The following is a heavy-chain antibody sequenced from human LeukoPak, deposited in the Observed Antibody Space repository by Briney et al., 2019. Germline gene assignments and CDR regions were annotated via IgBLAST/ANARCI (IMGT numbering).Heavy chain of an antibody. CDR3: ARSDISIVRGAMV. CDR1: GYTFTSYY. CDR2: INPSGGST. Sequence: GASVKVSCKASGYTFTSYYMHWVRQAPGQGLEWMGIINPSGGSTNYAQKFQGRITMTTETSTSTAYMELRSLRSDDTAVYYCARSDISIVRGAMVWGQGTLVIVSS. D-gene: IGHD3-10*01. V-gene: IGHV1-46*01. J-gene: IGHJ4*02.